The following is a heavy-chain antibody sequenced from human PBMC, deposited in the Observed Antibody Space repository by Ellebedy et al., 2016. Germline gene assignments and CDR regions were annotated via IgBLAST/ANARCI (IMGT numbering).Heavy chain of an antibody. Sequence: GGSLRLSCAASGFTFSSYGMHWVRQAPGKGLEWVAIISYDGSNKDYADSVKGRFTISRDNSKNTLYLQMNSLKPEETAVYYCARLHTARLKGPVGPASIRSDALDIWGQGTLVTVSS. D-gene: IGHD2-2*01. CDR2: ISYDGSNK. CDR1: GFTFSSYG. V-gene: IGHV3-30*03. J-gene: IGHJ3*02. CDR3: ARLHTARLKGPVGPASIRSDALDI.